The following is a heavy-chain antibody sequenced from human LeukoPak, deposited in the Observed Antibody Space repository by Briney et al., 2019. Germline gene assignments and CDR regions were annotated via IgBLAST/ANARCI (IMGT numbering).Heavy chain of an antibody. CDR2: INPNSAGT. D-gene: IGHD3-3*01. CDR3: ATVPERRFLEWLPLVY. CDR1: GYTFTGYY. Sequence: ASVKVSCKASGYTFTGYYVHWVRQAPGQGLEWMGWINPNSAGTNYAQKFQGRVTMTRDTSISTAYMELSRLRSDDTAVYYCATVPERRFLEWLPLVYWGQGTLVTVSS. J-gene: IGHJ4*02. V-gene: IGHV1-2*02.